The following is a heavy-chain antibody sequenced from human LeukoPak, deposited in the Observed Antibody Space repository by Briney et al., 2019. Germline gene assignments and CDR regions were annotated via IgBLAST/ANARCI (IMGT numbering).Heavy chain of an antibody. Sequence: ASVKVSCKASGYTFTSYYMHWVRQAPGQGLEWMGWMNPNSGNTGYAQKFQGRVTITRNTSISTAYMELSSLRSEDTAVYYCARSGGSYPFDYWGQGTLVTVSS. J-gene: IGHJ4*02. CDR3: ARSGGSYPFDY. D-gene: IGHD1-26*01. CDR1: GYTFTSYY. V-gene: IGHV1-8*03. CDR2: MNPNSGNT.